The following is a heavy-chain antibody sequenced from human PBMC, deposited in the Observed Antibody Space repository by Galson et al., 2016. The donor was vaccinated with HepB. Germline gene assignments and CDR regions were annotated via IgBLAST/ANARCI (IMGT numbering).Heavy chain of an antibody. V-gene: IGHV4-34*01. D-gene: IGHD2-2*01. CDR3: AREPGCSSTSCFVYDY. CDR1: GGSFSDYY. Sequence: SETLSLTCAVYGGSFSDYYWSWIRQPPGKGLEWIGEINHSGSTNYNPSLKSRVTISVDTSKNQFSLKLSSVTAADTAVYYCAREPGCSSTSCFVYDYWGQGTLVTVSS. J-gene: IGHJ4*02. CDR2: INHSGST.